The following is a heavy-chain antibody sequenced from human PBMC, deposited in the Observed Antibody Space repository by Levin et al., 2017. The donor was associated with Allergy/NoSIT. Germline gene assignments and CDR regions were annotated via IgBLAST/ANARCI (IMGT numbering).Heavy chain of an antibody. J-gene: IGHJ4*02. CDR2: IYSSGDT. Sequence: SETLSLTCSVSGGSISSYYWSWIRQSPGKGLEWIGYIYSSGDTNYNPSLKSRVTLSVDTSKNQFSLKLTSVTAADTAVYYCAKARYSTLFDYWGQGALVAVSS. CDR3: AKARYSTLFDY. D-gene: IGHD4-11*01. V-gene: IGHV4-59*01. CDR1: GGSISSYY.